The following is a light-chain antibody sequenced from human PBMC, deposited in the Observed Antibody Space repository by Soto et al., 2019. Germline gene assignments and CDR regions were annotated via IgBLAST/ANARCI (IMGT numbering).Light chain of an antibody. CDR2: DAS. Sequence: EIVLTQSPATLSLSPGERATLSCRASQSVSSYLAWYQQKPGQAPRLLIYDASNRATGIPARFSGSGSGTDFTITISSLGPEDFAVYYCQQRSNWPRTWTFGQGTKVEIK. CDR1: QSVSSY. CDR3: QQRSNWPRTWT. J-gene: IGKJ1*01. V-gene: IGKV3-11*01.